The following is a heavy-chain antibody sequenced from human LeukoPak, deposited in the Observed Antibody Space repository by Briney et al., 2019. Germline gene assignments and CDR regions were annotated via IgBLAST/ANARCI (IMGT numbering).Heavy chain of an antibody. CDR2: INWNGGST. V-gene: IGHV3-20*04. CDR1: GFSFDDYG. CDR3: AGGDRNGWYFDY. J-gene: IGHJ4*02. D-gene: IGHD6-19*01. Sequence: GGSLRLSCAASGFSFDDYGMSWVRQAPGKGLEWVSGINWNGGSTGYADSAKGRFTISRDNAKNSLYLHMNSLRAEDTALYYCAGGDRNGWYFDYWGQGTLVTVSS.